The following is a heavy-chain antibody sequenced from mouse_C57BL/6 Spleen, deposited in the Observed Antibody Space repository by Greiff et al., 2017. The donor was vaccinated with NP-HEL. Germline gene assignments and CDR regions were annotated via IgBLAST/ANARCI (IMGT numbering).Heavy chain of an antibody. V-gene: IGHV1-82*01. CDR1: GYAFSSSW. J-gene: IGHJ4*01. D-gene: IGHD1-1*01. CDR2: IYPGDGDT. CDR3: ARSGTTVASYAMDY. Sequence: VQLQQSGPELVKPGASVKISCKASGYAFSSSWMNWVKQRPGKGLEWIGRIYPGDGDTNYNGKFKGKATLTADKSSSTAYMQLSSLTSEDSAVYFCARSGTTVASYAMDYWGQVTSVTVSS.